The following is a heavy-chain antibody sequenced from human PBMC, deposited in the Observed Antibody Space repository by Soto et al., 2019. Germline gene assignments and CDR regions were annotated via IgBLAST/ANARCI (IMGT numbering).Heavy chain of an antibody. J-gene: IGHJ5*02. CDR2: ISGGGDST. V-gene: IGHV3-23*01. CDR3: AKWDGHGDQ. D-gene: IGHD1-26*01. CDR1: GFTFSTNS. Sequence: EVQLLESGGGLVQPGGSLRLSCAASGFTFSTNSMTWVRQAPGKGLEWVCGISGGGDSTHYADSVKGRFTISRDNSKNMVYLQMTSLTADDTAVYFCAKWDGHGDQWGQGTLVTVSS.